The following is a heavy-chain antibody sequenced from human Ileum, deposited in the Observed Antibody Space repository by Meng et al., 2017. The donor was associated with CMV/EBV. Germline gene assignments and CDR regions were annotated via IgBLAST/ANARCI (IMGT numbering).Heavy chain of an antibody. D-gene: IGHD6-13*01. Sequence: GESLKISCAASGFIFSDSEINWVRQAPGKGLEWVAYISSGASAMYYADSVKGRFTISRDNSKSSLYLQLNSLGVEDTGVYYCARDARGLAATGGGHWGKGTLVTVSS. CDR2: ISSGASAM. CDR1: GFIFSDSE. V-gene: IGHV3-48*03. J-gene: IGHJ1*01. CDR3: ARDARGLAATGGGH.